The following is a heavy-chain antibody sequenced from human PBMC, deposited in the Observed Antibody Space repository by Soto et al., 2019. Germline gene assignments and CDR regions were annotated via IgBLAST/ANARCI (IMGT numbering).Heavy chain of an antibody. V-gene: IGHV3-30-3*01. D-gene: IGHD2-2*01. CDR1: GFTFSSYA. Sequence: PGGSLRFSCAASGFTFSSYAMHWVRQGPGKGLEWVAVISYDVSDKYYADSVKGRFTISRDNSKNKLYLQMNSLRAEDTAVCYCASDGDGPARLVAVPVGSGLDVWGPGTMAAVSS. J-gene: IGHJ6*02. CDR2: ISYDVSDK. CDR3: ASDGDGPARLVAVPVGSGLDV.